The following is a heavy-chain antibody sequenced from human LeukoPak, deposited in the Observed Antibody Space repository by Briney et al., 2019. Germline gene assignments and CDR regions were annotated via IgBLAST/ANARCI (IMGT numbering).Heavy chain of an antibody. Sequence: GGSLRLSCAASGFTFSSYWMSWVRQAPGKGLEWVANINKDGSEKYYVDSVKGRFTISRDNAKNSLYLQMNSLRAEDTAVYYCARARGSYYFDYWGQGTLVTVSS. CDR1: GFTFSSYW. V-gene: IGHV3-7*03. J-gene: IGHJ4*02. CDR2: INKDGSEK. D-gene: IGHD1-26*01. CDR3: ARARGSYYFDY.